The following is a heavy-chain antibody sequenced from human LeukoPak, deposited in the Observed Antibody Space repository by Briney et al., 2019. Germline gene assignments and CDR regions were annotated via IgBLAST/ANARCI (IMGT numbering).Heavy chain of an antibody. J-gene: IGHJ6*03. CDR2: ISGSSSTI. CDR1: GFTFSSYS. V-gene: IGHV3-48*04. Sequence: GGSLRLSCAASGFTFSSYSMNWVRQAPGKGLEWLSYISGSSSTIYYADSVKGRFTIPRDNAKNTLYLQMNSLRAEDTAVYHCARESLGYCSGSTCYYFYMDFWGKGTTVTVSS. D-gene: IGHD2-15*01. CDR3: ARESLGYCSGSTCYYFYMDF.